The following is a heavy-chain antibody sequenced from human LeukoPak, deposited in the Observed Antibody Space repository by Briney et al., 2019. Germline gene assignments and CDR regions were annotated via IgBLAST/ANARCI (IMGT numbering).Heavy chain of an antibody. J-gene: IGHJ4*02. V-gene: IGHV5-51*03. CDR2: IYPGDSDT. CDR3: ARLELYYYGSGSYPPPDY. Sequence: KPGESLKISCKGSGYSFTSYWIGWVRQMPGKGLEWMGIIYPGDSDTRYSPSFQVQVTISADKSISTAYLQWSSLKASDTAMYYCARLELYYYGSGSYPPPDYWGQGTLVTVSS. D-gene: IGHD3-10*01. CDR1: GYSFTSYW.